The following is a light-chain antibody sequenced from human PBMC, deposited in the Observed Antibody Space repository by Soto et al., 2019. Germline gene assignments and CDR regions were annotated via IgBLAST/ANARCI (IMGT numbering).Light chain of an antibody. V-gene: IGLV2-14*03. CDR2: DVI. CDR1: SSDIGGYNY. J-gene: IGLJ1*01. Sequence: QSALTQPASVSGSPGQSITISFTGTSSDIGGYNYVAWYQQYPGKAPKLIIYDVINRPSGVSHRFSGSKSGNTASLTISGLQAEDEADYYCSSYTSTTAYVFGTGTKVTVL. CDR3: SSYTSTTAYV.